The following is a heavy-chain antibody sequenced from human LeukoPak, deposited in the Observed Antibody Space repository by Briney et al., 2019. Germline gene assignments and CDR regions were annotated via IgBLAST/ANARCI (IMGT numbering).Heavy chain of an antibody. CDR2: IIPIFGTA. CDR3: ARRIAAAGTRNWFDP. D-gene: IGHD6-13*01. CDR1: GGTFSSYA. V-gene: IGHV1-69*05. J-gene: IGHJ5*02. Sequence: GSSVTVSFKASGGTFSSYAISWVRQAPGQGLEWMGGIIPIFGTANYAQKFQGRVTITTDESTSTAYMELSSLRSEDTAVYYCARRIAAAGTRNWFDPWGQGTLVTVSS.